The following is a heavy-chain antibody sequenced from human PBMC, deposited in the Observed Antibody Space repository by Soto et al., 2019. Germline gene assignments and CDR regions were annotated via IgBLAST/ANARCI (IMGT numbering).Heavy chain of an antibody. CDR3: ARHALRLVEVGLEYYGMDV. J-gene: IGHJ6*02. D-gene: IGHD2-8*02. CDR2: IYPGDSDT. V-gene: IGHV5-51*01. CDR1: GYSFTSYW. Sequence: PGESLKISCKGSGYSFTSYWIGWVRQMPGKGLEWMGIIYPGDSDTRYSPSFQGQVTISADKSISTAYLQWSSLKASDTAMYYCARHALRLVEVGLEYYGMDVWGQGTTVTVSS.